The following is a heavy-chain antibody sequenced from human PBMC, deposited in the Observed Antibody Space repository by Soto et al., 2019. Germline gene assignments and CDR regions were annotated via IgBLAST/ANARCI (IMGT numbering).Heavy chain of an antibody. J-gene: IGHJ4*02. D-gene: IGHD1-1*01. CDR2: IRTKANSYST. Sequence: GGSLRLSCAASGFTFSAHCMDWVRQAPGKGLEWLGRIRTKANSYSTVYAASVKGRFTISRDDSESSLYLQMNSLKTEDTAVYYCTRVALTTGTTLQHRFLDYRGQGTLVTVSS. V-gene: IGHV3-72*01. CDR3: TRVALTTGTTLQHRFLDY. CDR1: GFTFSAHC.